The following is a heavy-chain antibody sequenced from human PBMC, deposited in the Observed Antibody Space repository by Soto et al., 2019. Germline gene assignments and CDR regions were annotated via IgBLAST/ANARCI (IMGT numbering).Heavy chain of an antibody. CDR2: IYYSGST. CDR1: GGSISSGDYY. Sequence: PSETLSLTCTVSGGSISSGDYYWSWIRQPPGKGLEWIGYIYYSGSTYYNPSLKSRVTISVDTPKNQFSLKLSSVTAADTAVYYCARSESDYYGSGSFGWFDPWGQGTLVTVSS. D-gene: IGHD3-10*01. V-gene: IGHV4-30-4*01. J-gene: IGHJ5*02. CDR3: ARSESDYYGSGSFGWFDP.